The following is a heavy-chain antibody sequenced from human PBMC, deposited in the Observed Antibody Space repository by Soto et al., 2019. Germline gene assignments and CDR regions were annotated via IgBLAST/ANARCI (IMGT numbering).Heavy chain of an antibody. Sequence: SDTLSLTCAVYGGSFSGYYWSWIRQPPGKGLEWIGEINHSGSTNYNPSLKRRVTISVDTSKNQFSLKLSSVTAADTAVYYCTRGCCYDFWSGSRIVDYWGQGTPVTV. V-gene: IGHV4-34*01. D-gene: IGHD3-3*01. CDR2: INHSGST. J-gene: IGHJ4*02. CDR3: TRGCCYDFWSGSRIVDY. CDR1: GGSFSGYY.